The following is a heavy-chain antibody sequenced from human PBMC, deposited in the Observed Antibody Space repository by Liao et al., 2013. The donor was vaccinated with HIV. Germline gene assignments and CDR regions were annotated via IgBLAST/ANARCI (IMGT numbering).Heavy chain of an antibody. D-gene: IGHD6-13*01. Sequence: QLQLQESGPGLVKPSETLSLTCTVSGGSISSSSYYWGWIRQPPGKGLEWIGSIYYSGSTYYNRPSKSRVTTISRHVQEPRSPSKLSSVTAADTAVYYCARGGRGSWPRGAFDIWGQGTMVTVSS. J-gene: IGHJ3*02. CDR2: IYYSGST. CDR1: GGSISSSSYY. V-gene: IGHV4-39*07. CDR3: ARGGRGSWPRGAFDI.